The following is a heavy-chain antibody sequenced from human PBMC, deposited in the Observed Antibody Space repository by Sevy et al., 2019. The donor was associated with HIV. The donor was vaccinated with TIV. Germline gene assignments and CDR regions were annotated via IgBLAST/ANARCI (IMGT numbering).Heavy chain of an antibody. CDR2: IKSKTDGGTT. V-gene: IGHV3-15*01. CDR3: TTGGYYYGMDV. CDR1: GFTFSNAW. Sequence: GGSLRLSCAASGFTFSNAWMSWVRQAPGKGLEWVGRIKSKTDGGTTDYTAPMKGRFTISRDESKITLYLQMNSLKTAETAVYYCTTGGYYYGMDVWGQGTTVTVSS. J-gene: IGHJ6*02.